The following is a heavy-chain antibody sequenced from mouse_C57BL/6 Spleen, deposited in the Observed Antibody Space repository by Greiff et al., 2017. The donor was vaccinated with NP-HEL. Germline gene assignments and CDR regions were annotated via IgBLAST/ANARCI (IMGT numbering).Heavy chain of an antibody. CDR2: IYPGDGDT. CDR3: ARGGDLPYFDY. Sequence: QVQLQQSGPELVKPGASVKISCKASGYAFSNSWMNWVKQRPGKGLEWIGRIYPGDGDTNYNGKFKGKATLTADKSSSTAYMQLSSLTSEDSAVYFCARGGDLPYFDYWGQGTTLTVSS. J-gene: IGHJ2*01. V-gene: IGHV1-82*01. CDR1: GYAFSNSW.